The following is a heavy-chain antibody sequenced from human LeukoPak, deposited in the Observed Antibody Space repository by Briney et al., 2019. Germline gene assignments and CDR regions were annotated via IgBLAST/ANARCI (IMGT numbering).Heavy chain of an antibody. CDR2: IYYSGST. D-gene: IGHD3-3*01. CDR1: GGSISSGGYY. V-gene: IGHV4-31*03. CDR3: ARVVTIFGVVPHSGNWFDP. Sequence: SQTLSLTCTVSGGSISSGGYYWSWIRQHPGKGLEWIGYIYYSGSTYYNPSLKSRVTISVDTSKNQFSLKLSSVTAADTAVYYCARVVTIFGVVPHSGNWFDPWGQGTLVTVSS. J-gene: IGHJ5*02.